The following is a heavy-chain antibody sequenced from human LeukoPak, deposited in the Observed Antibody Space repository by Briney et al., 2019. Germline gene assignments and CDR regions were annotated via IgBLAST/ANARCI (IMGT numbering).Heavy chain of an antibody. Sequence: ASVKVSCKASGYTFTSYYMHWVRQAPGQGLEWMGIINPSGGSTSYAQKFQGRVTMTRDTSTSTVYMELSSLRSEDTAVYYCARDPPTQAADSSGYYSQNYSDYWGQGTLVTVSS. CDR3: ARDPPTQAADSSGYYSQNYSDY. V-gene: IGHV1-46*01. J-gene: IGHJ4*02. CDR1: GYTFTSYY. CDR2: INPSGGST. D-gene: IGHD3-22*01.